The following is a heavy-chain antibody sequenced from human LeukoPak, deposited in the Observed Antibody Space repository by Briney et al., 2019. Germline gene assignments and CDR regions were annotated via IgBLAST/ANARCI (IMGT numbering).Heavy chain of an antibody. V-gene: IGHV3-30-3*01. Sequence: GGSLRLSCATSGFTFRTYPFHWVRRAPGKGLEWVAFISYDGAKTYYADSVKGRFTISRDSSEKTVYLHMSSLRPEDTAVYYCARSTPLNYFDTSGHTESWGQGTLATVSS. CDR3: ARSTPLNYFDTSGHTES. D-gene: IGHD3-22*01. J-gene: IGHJ5*02. CDR2: ISYDGAKT. CDR1: GFTFRTYP.